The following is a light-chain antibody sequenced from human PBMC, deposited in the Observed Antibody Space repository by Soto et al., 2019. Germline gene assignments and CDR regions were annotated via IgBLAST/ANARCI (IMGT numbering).Light chain of an antibody. CDR3: QKYYTTPRT. Sequence: DIVMTQSPDSLDGSVGGRATINCKSRRRALYSSENKNYLGWYQQKPGQPPKMXIYWASTRDSGVPDRLSGSGAGADCTLTISRLQAEDVAVYYCQKYYTTPRTCGPGTKVDIK. V-gene: IGKV4-1*01. CDR2: WAS. J-gene: IGKJ1*01. CDR1: RRALYSSENKNY.